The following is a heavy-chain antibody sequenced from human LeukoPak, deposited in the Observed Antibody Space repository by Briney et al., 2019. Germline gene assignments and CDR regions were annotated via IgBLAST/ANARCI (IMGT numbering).Heavy chain of an antibody. D-gene: IGHD3-10*01. CDR3: ARSVLDTSGTYYNPQPFAY. CDR2: MYYSGST. Sequence: SETLSLTCTVSGGXISSSSYYWDWIRQPPGKGLEWVGSMYYSGSTYYNPSLKSRVTISVDTSKNQFSLKLTSVTAADTAVYFCARSVLDTSGTYYNPQPFAYWGQGTLVTVSS. J-gene: IGHJ4*02. V-gene: IGHV4-39*07. CDR1: GGXISSSSYY.